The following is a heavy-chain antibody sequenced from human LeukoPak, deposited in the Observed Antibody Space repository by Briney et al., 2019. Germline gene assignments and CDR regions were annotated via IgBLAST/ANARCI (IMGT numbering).Heavy chain of an antibody. CDR3: AKDSGELWDYYYMDV. Sequence: PGRSLRLSCAASGFTFSSYGMHWVRQAPGKGLEWVAVISYDGSNKYYADSVKGRFTISRDNSKNTLYLQMNSLRAEDTAVYYCAKDSGELWDYYYMDVWGKGTTVTVSS. CDR1: GFTFSSYG. V-gene: IGHV3-30*18. J-gene: IGHJ6*03. D-gene: IGHD5-18*01. CDR2: ISYDGSNK.